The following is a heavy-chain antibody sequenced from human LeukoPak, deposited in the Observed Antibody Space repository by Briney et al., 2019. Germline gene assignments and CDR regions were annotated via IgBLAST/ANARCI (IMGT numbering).Heavy chain of an antibody. Sequence: PSETLSLTCAVYGGSFSGYYWSWVRQPPGKGLEWIGEINHSGSTNYNPSLKSRVTISVDTSKNQFSLKLSSVTAADTAVYYCARASDSSGFSTDWGQGTLVTVSS. CDR2: INHSGST. J-gene: IGHJ4*02. CDR3: ARASDSSGFSTD. D-gene: IGHD3-22*01. V-gene: IGHV4-34*01. CDR1: GGSFSGYY.